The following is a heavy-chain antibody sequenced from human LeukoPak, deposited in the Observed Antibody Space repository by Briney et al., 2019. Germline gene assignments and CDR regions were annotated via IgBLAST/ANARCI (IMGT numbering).Heavy chain of an antibody. J-gene: IGHJ4*02. Sequence: SETLSLTCTVSGGSISSSSYYWGWIRQPPGKGLEWIGSIYYSGSTYYNPSLKSRATISVDTSKNQFSLKLSSVTAADTAVYYCARQGGGIAVAALDYWGQGTLVTVSS. CDR1: GGSISSSSYY. D-gene: IGHD6-19*01. V-gene: IGHV4-39*01. CDR3: ARQGGGIAVAALDY. CDR2: IYYSGST.